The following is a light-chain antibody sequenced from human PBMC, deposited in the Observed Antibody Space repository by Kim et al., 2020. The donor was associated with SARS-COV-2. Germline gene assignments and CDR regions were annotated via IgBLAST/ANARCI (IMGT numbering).Light chain of an antibody. CDR1: QDINKD. CDR3: QQYDNLPLT. V-gene: IGKV1-33*01. J-gene: IGKJ4*01. Sequence: DILMTQSPSSLSASVGDRVTITCLASQDINKDLTWYQQKSGKAPKLLIYAASNLETGVPSRFSGSGAGTDFTFTISSLQPEDFATYYCQQYDNLPLTFGGGTKVDIK. CDR2: AAS.